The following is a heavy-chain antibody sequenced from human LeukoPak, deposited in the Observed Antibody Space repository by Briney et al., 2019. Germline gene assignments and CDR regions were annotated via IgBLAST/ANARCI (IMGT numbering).Heavy chain of an antibody. Sequence: PSETLSLTCTVSGGSISSGSYYWSWIRQPAGKGLEWIGRIYTSGSTNYNPSLKSRVTISVDTSKNQFSLKLNSVTAADTAVYYCAREARYSSDSSGYYLGDYWGQGTLVTVSS. V-gene: IGHV4-61*02. D-gene: IGHD3-22*01. CDR1: GGSISSGSYY. CDR2: IYTSGST. J-gene: IGHJ4*02. CDR3: AREARYSSDSSGYYLGDY.